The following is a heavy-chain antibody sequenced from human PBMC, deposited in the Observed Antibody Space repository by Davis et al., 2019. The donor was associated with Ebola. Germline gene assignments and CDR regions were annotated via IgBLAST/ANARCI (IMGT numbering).Heavy chain of an antibody. J-gene: IGHJ4*02. CDR3: AKPVASSKYYFDY. V-gene: IGHV3-23*01. D-gene: IGHD5-12*01. Sequence: GESLKISCAASGFTFSSYAMSWVRQAPGKGLEWVSAIIGSGGSTYYADSVKGRFAISRDNSKNKLYLQMNSLRAEDTAVYYCAKPVASSKYYFDYWGQGTLVTVSS. CDR2: IIGSGGST. CDR1: GFTFSSYA.